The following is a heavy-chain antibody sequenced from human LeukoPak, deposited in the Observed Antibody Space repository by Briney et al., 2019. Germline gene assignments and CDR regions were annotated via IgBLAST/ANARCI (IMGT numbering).Heavy chain of an antibody. Sequence: ASVKVSCKASGYTFTGYYMHWVRQAPGQGLEWMGWINPNSGGTNYAQKFQGRVTMTRDTSISTAYMELSRLRSDDTAVYYCATGEMATITGYFDYWGQGTLVTVSS. V-gene: IGHV1-2*02. D-gene: IGHD5-12*01. J-gene: IGHJ4*02. CDR3: ATGEMATITGYFDY. CDR1: GYTFTGYY. CDR2: INPNSGGT.